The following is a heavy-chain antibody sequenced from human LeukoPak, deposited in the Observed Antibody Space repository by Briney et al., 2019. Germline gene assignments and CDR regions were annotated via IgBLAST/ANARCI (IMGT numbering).Heavy chain of an antibody. CDR3: ARDGPSPIFAYCSGGSCYLGPFDY. D-gene: IGHD2-15*01. CDR1: GGSISSSSYY. Sequence: SETLSLTCTVSGGSISSSSYYWGWIRQPPGKGLEWIGSIYYSGSTYYNPSLKSRVTISVDTSKNQFSLKLSSVTAADTAVYYCARDGPSPIFAYCSGGSCYLGPFDYWGQGTLVTVSS. CDR2: IYYSGST. J-gene: IGHJ4*02. V-gene: IGHV4-39*07.